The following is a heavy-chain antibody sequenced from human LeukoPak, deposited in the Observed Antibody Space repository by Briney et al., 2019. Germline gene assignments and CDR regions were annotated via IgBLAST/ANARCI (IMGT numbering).Heavy chain of an antibody. CDR2: ISGSGGT. J-gene: IGHJ4*02. CDR3: ARPSD. V-gene: IGHV3-23*01. Sequence: GGSLRLSCAASGFTFSNYAMTWVRQAPGKGLEWVSTISGSGGTYYADSVKGRFTISRDNSKNTLYLQMNSLRAEDTAVYYCARPSDWGQGTLVTVSS. CDR1: GFTFSNYA.